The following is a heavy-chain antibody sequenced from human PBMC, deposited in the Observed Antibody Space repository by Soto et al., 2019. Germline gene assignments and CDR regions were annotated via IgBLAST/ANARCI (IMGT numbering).Heavy chain of an antibody. J-gene: IGHJ4*02. CDR3: AKDLKRYCSGGSCYVCDY. D-gene: IGHD2-15*01. CDR2: ISWNSGSI. CDR1: GFTFDDYA. V-gene: IGHV3-9*01. Sequence: EVQLVESGGGLVQPGRSLRLSCAASGFTFDDYAMHWVRQAPGKGLEWVSGISWNSGSIGYADSVKGRFTISRDNAKNSLYLQMNSLRAEDTALYYCAKDLKRYCSGGSCYVCDYWGQGTLGTVSS.